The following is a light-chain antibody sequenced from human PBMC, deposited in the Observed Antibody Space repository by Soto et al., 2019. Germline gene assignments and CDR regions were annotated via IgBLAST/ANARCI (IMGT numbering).Light chain of an antibody. J-gene: IGLJ2*01. CDR1: NSDVGSYNL. CDR3: CSYAGSSTFVI. Sequence: QSALTQPASLSGYPGQSITIFCTGTNSDVGSYNLVSWYQQHQGKAPKLMIYEGSKRPSGVSNRFSGSKSGNTASLTISGLQAEDEADYYCCSYAGSSTFVIFGGGTKLTVL. V-gene: IGLV2-23*03. CDR2: EGS.